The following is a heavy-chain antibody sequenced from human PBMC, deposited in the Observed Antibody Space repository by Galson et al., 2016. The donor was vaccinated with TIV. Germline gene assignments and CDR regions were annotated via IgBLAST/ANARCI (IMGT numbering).Heavy chain of an antibody. CDR1: DFTVSRNY. V-gene: IGHV3-66*02. J-gene: IGHJ6*02. Sequence: SLRLSCAASDFTVSRNYMSWVRQAPGKGLEWVSIISSDGTTHYADSVKGRFTISRDNSKNTLYLQVNNLRVEDTAIYYCARNRRHCGNNCYLYYYYGMDVWGHGTTVTVSS. D-gene: IGHD1-20*01. CDR3: ARNRRHCGNNCYLYYYYGMDV. CDR2: ISSDGTT.